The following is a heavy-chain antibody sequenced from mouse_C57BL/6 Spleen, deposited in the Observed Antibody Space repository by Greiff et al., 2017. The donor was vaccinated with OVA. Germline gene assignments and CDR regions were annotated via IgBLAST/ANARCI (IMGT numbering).Heavy chain of an antibody. CDR3: ARGWRPYFDY. CDR2: ISDGGSYT. V-gene: IGHV5-4*01. Sequence: EVQVVESGGGLVKPGGSLKLSCAASGFTFSSYAMPWVRQTPEKRLEWVATISDGGSYTYYPDNVKGRFTISRDNAKNNLYLQMSHLTSEDTAMYYCARGWRPYFDYWGQGTTLTVSS. CDR1: GFTFSSYA. J-gene: IGHJ2*01.